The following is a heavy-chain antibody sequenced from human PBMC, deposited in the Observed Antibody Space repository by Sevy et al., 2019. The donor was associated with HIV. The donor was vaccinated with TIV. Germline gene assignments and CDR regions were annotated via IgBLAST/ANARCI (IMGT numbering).Heavy chain of an antibody. J-gene: IGHJ5*02. V-gene: IGHV4-59*01. D-gene: IGHD5-12*01. CDR3: ARAPPVRSGDDSLNWFDP. Sequence: SETRSLTCTVSGGSISAYHWSWIRQPPGKGLEYIGYIHYTGTTNYNPSLKSRVTISVDTSKNQFSLKLSSVTAADTALYYCARAPPVRSGDDSLNWFDPWGQGTLVTVSS. CDR1: GGSISAYH. CDR2: IHYTGTT.